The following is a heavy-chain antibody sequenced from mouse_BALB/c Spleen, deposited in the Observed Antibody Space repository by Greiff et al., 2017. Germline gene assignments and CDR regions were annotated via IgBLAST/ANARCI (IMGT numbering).Heavy chain of an antibody. Sequence: VQLQQSGPGLVQPSQSLSITCTVSGFSLTSYGVHWVRQSPGKGLEWLGVIWSGGSTDYNAAFISRLSISTDNSKSQVFFKMNSLQANDTAIYYCARILSTMITTGFAYWGQGTLVTVSA. D-gene: IGHD2-4*01. J-gene: IGHJ3*01. CDR2: IWSGGST. V-gene: IGHV2-2*02. CDR3: ARILSTMITTGFAY. CDR1: GFSLTSYG.